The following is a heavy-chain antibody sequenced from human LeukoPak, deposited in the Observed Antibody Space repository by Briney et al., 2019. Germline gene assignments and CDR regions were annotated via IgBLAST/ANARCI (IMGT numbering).Heavy chain of an antibody. Sequence: ASVKVSCKASGYTFTGYYMHWVRQAPGQGLGWMGWINPNSGGTNYAQKFQGRVTMTRDTSTSTAYMELSRLISDDTAVYYCAGAVDSVYDFWSGYPVDCWGRGTLVTVSS. CDR1: GYTFTGYY. V-gene: IGHV1-2*02. J-gene: IGHJ4*02. CDR3: AGAVDSVYDFWSGYPVDC. D-gene: IGHD3-3*01. CDR2: INPNSGGT.